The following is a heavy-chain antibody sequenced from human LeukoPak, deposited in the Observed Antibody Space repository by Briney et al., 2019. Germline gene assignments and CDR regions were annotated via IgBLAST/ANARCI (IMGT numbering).Heavy chain of an antibody. J-gene: IGHJ4*02. CDR1: GFTFSSYG. CDR3: AKDGTYGSGPPSY. D-gene: IGHD3-10*01. V-gene: IGHV3-30*02. CDR2: IRYDGSNK. Sequence: GGSLRLSCAASGFTFSSYGMHWVRQAPGKGLVWVAFIRYDGSNKYYADSVKGRFTISRDNSKNTLYLQMNSLRAEDTAVYYCAKDGTYGSGPPSYWGQGTLVTVSS.